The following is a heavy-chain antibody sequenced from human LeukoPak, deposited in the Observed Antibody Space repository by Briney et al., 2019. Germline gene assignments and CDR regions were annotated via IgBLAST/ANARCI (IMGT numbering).Heavy chain of an antibody. Sequence: SQTLSLTCTVSGGSISSGDYYWSWIRQPPGKGLEWIGYIYYSGSTYYNPSLKSRVTISVDTSKNQFSLKLSSVTAADTAVYYCARESHYYGSTGRFDPWGQGTLVTVSS. CDR2: IYYSGST. D-gene: IGHD3-10*01. V-gene: IGHV4-30-4*08. J-gene: IGHJ5*02. CDR1: GGSISSGDYY. CDR3: ARESHYYGSTGRFDP.